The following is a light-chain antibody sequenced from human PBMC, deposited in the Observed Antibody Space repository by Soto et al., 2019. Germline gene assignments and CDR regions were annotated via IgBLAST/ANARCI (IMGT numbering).Light chain of an antibody. V-gene: IGLV2-11*01. J-gene: IGLJ3*02. CDR3: CSYAGSYAWV. CDR1: SSDVGGYNY. Sequence: QSALTHPRSVSGSPGQSVTISCPGTSSDVGGYNYVSWYQQHPGKAPKLMIYAVSKRPSGVPDRFSGSKSGNTASLTFSGLQAEDEADYYCCSYAGSYAWVFGGGTKLTVL. CDR2: AVS.